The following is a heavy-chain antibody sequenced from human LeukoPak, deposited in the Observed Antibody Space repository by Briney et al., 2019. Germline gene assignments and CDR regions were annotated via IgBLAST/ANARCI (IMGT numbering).Heavy chain of an antibody. CDR1: GFTFSTYW. J-gene: IGHJ4*02. Sequence: GGSLRLSCAASGFTFSTYWMSWVRQAPGKGLEWVANIKPDGSEKDYVDSVKGRFTISRDNAKNSLYLQMSSLRAEDTAVYYCARDPNYVWGSYSPRPPVDWGQGTLVTVSS. CDR3: ARDPNYVWGSYSPRPPVD. V-gene: IGHV3-7*01. D-gene: IGHD3-16*01. CDR2: IKPDGSEK.